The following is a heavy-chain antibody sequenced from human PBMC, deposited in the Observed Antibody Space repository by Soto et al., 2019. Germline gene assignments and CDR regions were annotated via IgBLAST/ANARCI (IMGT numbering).Heavy chain of an antibody. V-gene: IGHV1-2*04. CDR1: GYTFTGYY. Sequence: ASVKVSCKASGYTFTGYYMHWVRQAPGQGLEWMGWINPNSGGTNYAQKFQGWVTMTRDTSISTAYMELSRLRSDDTAVYYCARGSFDYMWGSSRVRTAFDTCGQRTMVTVSS. J-gene: IGHJ4*03. CDR2: INPNSGGT. CDR3: ARGSFDYMWGSSRVRTAFDT. D-gene: IGHD3-16*02.